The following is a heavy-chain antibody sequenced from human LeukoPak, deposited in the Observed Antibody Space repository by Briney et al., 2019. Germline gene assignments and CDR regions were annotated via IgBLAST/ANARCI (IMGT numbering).Heavy chain of an antibody. CDR1: GYTFTGYY. CDR2: INPDSGDT. D-gene: IGHD1-14*01. V-gene: IGHV1-2*02. Sequence: GASVKVSCKASGYTFTGYYMHWVRQAPGQELEWIGSINPDSGDTNHAQNFQGRVTLTRDTSISTAYMELIALTSDDTAVYYCASFNPRADYWGQGTLVTVSS. J-gene: IGHJ4*02. CDR3: ASFNPRADY.